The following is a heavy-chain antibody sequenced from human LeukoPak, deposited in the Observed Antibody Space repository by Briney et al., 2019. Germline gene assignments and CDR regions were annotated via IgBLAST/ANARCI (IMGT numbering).Heavy chain of an antibody. V-gene: IGHV3-30*04. CDR2: ISYDGSNK. CDR3: ARAPDCSSTSCYYYYYDMDV. Sequence: PGRSLRLSCAASGFTFSSYAMHCVRQAPGKGLEWVAVISYDGSNKYYADSVKGRFTISRDNSKNTLYLQMNSLRAEDTAVYYCARAPDCSSTSCYYYYYDMDVWGKGSTVTVSS. J-gene: IGHJ6*04. CDR1: GFTFSSYA. D-gene: IGHD2-2*01.